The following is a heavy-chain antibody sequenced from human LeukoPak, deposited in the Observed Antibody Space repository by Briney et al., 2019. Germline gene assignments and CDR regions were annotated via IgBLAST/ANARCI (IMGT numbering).Heavy chain of an antibody. CDR2: ISPTGSTT. D-gene: IGHD6-6*01. CDR3: ARRPNSNWSGLDF. V-gene: IGHV3-74*01. Sequence: GGSLRLSCTASGFSFSGHWMHWARQLPGKGLVWVSRISPTGSTTSYADSVKGRFTVSRDNAKNTLYLQVNNLRAEDTAVYYCARRPNSNWSGLDFWGQGTLLTVSS. J-gene: IGHJ4*02. CDR1: GFSFSGHW.